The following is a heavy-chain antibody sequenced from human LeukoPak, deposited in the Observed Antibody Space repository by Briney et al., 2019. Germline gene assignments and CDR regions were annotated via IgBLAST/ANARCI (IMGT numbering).Heavy chain of an antibody. CDR1: GSSISSFY. CDR2: IHYTGTT. D-gene: IGHD3-10*01. CDR3: ARGYGWASYNNFNY. J-gene: IGHJ4*02. Sequence: SETLSLTCTVSGSSISSFYWTWIRQPPGKGLEWIGDIHYTGTTDYIPSLKSRVTISVDTSKNQFSLKLSSVTAADTAVYYCARGYGWASYNNFNYWGQGILVTVSS. V-gene: IGHV4-59*01.